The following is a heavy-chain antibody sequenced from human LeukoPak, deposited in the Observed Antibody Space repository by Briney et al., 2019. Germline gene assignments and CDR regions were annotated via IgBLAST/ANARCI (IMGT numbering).Heavy chain of an antibody. Sequence: ASVKVSCKASGYTFTGYYMHWVRQAPGQGLEWMGWINPNSGGTNYAQKFQGRVTMTSDTSISTAYMELSRLRSDDTAVYYCARAGVTITLLYYYYGMDVWGQGTTVTVSS. V-gene: IGHV1-2*02. CDR3: ARAGVTITLLYYYYGMDV. CDR1: GYTFTGYY. D-gene: IGHD4-4*01. CDR2: INPNSGGT. J-gene: IGHJ6*02.